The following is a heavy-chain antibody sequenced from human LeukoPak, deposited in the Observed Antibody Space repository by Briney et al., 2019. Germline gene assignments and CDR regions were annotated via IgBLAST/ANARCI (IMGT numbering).Heavy chain of an antibody. V-gene: IGHV3-21*01. J-gene: IGHJ4*02. CDR3: ARVGGATVIDAFDY. CDR2: ISSSSSYI. Sequence: GGSLRLSCAASGFTFSSYSMNWVRQAPGKGLEWVSSISSSSSYIYYADSVKGRFTISRDNAKNSLYLQMNSLRAEDTAVYYCARVGGATVIDAFDYWGQGTLVTVSS. D-gene: IGHD4-17*01. CDR1: GFTFSSYS.